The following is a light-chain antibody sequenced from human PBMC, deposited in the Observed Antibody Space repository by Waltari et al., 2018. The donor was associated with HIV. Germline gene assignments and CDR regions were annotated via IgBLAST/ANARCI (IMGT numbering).Light chain of an antibody. Sequence: DIVMTQSPDSLAVSLGERATINCKSSQSVLYSSNNKNYLAWYQQKPGQPPKLLIYWAATRESGVPDRVSGSGSGTDFALTISSLQAEDVAVYYCQEFYSNHLSFGPGTKVEIK. V-gene: IGKV4-1*01. CDR2: WAA. J-gene: IGKJ3*01. CDR1: QSVLYSSNNKNY. CDR3: QEFYSNHLS.